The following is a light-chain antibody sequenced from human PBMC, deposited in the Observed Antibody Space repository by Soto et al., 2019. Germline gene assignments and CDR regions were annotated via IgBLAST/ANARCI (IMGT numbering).Light chain of an antibody. V-gene: IGKV3-20*01. Sequence: EIVLTQSPGTLYLSPGERATLSFRASQIVSTSYLAWYQQKPGQAPRLLTYGASSRATGIPDRFSGSGSGTDFTLSISRLEPEDFAVYYWQQYGCSPPTSSQGTNVDFTFGQGTKLEIK. CDR3: QQYGCSPPTSSQGTNVDFT. CDR1: QIVSTSY. CDR2: GAS. J-gene: IGKJ2*01.